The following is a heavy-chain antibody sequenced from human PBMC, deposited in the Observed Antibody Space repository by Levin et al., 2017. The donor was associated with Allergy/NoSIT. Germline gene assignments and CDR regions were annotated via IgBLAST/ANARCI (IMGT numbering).Heavy chain of an antibody. V-gene: IGHV4-34*01. CDR3: ASSGRTRMF. CDR2: INHSGST. CDR1: GGSFSGYY. J-gene: IGHJ4*02. Sequence: PSETLSLTCAVYGGSFSGYYWSWIRQPPGKGLEWIGEINHSGSTNYNPSLKSRVTISVDTSKNQFSLKLSSVTAADTAVYYCASSGRTRMFWGQGTLVTVSS. D-gene: IGHD3-10*02.